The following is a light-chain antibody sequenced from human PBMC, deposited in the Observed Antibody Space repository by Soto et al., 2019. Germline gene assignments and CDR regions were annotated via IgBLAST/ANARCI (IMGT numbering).Light chain of an antibody. V-gene: IGKV3-15*01. J-gene: IGKJ2*01. CDR1: QPVGRN. CDR2: GAS. CDR3: QQYINWPYT. Sequence: EIVMTQSPATLSVSPGERVTLSCRASQPVGRNFAWYRQKHGQAPTLLIYGASARATDIPARFSGSGSGTKCTLHVSSLQSEDFAVYYCQQYINWPYTFGQGTKLEI.